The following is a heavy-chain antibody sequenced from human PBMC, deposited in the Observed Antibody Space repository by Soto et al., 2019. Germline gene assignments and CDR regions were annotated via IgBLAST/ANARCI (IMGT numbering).Heavy chain of an antibody. CDR1: GGTFSSYA. D-gene: IGHD6-6*01. J-gene: IGHJ4*02. CDR2: IIPIFGTA. CDR3: ASSSSSSTLPLYYFDY. Sequence: SVKVSCKASGGTFSSYAISWVRQAPGQGLEWMGGIIPIFGTANYAQKFQGRVTITADESTSTAYMELSSLRSEDTAVYYCASSSSSSTLPLYYFDYWGQGTLVTVSS. V-gene: IGHV1-69*13.